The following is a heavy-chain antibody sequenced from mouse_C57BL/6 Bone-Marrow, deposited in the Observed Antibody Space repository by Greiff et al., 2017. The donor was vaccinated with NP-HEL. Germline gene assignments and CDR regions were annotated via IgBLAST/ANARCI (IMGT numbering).Heavy chain of an antibody. Sequence: QVQLQQSGAELVKPGASVKISCKASGYAFSSYWMNWVKQRPGKGLEWIGQIYPGAGDTNYNGKFKGKATLTADKSSSTAYMQLSSLTSEDSAVYFCAREGLFPTVEGFDYWGQGTTLTVSS. D-gene: IGHD1-1*01. CDR3: AREGLFPTVEGFDY. V-gene: IGHV1-80*01. CDR1: GYAFSSYW. J-gene: IGHJ2*01. CDR2: IYPGAGDT.